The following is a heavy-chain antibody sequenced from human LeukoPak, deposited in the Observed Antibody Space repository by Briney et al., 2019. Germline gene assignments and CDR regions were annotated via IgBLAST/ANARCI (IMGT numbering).Heavy chain of an antibody. J-gene: IGHJ4*02. CDR1: GGSISSSSYY. CDR3: ARHKWSVGSDY. CDR2: IYYSGST. D-gene: IGHD1-26*01. V-gene: IGHV4-39*01. Sequence: PWETLSLTCTVSGGSISSSSYYWGWIRQPPGKGLEWIGTIYYSGSTYYNPSLKSRVTISVDTSKNQFSLKLSSVTAADTAVYYCARHKWSVGSDYWGQGTLVTASS.